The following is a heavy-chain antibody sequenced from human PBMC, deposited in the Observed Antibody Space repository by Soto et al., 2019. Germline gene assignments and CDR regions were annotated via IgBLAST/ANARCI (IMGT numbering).Heavy chain of an antibody. CDR1: GFTFGDYA. V-gene: IGHV3-49*04. CDR2: IRSKAYGGTT. D-gene: IGHD2-21*02. Sequence: GGSLRLSCTASGFTFGDYAMSWVRQAPGKGLEWVGFIRSKAYGGTTEYAASVKGRFTISRDDSKSIAYLQMNSLKTEDTAVYYCTTGGNSPSYYYYYGMDVWGQGTTVTVSS. CDR3: TTGGNSPSYYYYYGMDV. J-gene: IGHJ6*02.